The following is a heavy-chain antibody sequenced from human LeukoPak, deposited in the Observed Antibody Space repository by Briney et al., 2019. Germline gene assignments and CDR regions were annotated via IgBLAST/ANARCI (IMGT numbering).Heavy chain of an antibody. CDR1: GGSISSSSYY. J-gene: IGHJ4*02. CDR2: IYYSGST. D-gene: IGHD2-15*01. CDR3: ARVARPGEWWQSDYYFDY. V-gene: IGHV4-39*07. Sequence: PSETPSLTCTVSGGSISSSSYYWGWIRQPPGKGLEWIGNIYYSGSTYCNPSLKSRLTISVDMSKNQFSLKLSSVTAADTAVYYCARVARPGEWWQSDYYFDYWGQGSLVTVSS.